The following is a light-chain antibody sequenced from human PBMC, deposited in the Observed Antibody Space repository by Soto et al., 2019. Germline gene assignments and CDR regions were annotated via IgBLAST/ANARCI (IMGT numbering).Light chain of an antibody. Sequence: LTQPHSVSESPGKTVIISCTRSSGAIASNSVQWYQQRPGSAPSTVIYEDNQRPSGVPDRFSGSTDGSSNSASLTISGLQTEDEADYYCQSYDSNTVVFGGGTKLTVL. J-gene: IGLJ2*01. CDR3: QSYDSNTVV. CDR2: EDN. CDR1: SGAIASNS. V-gene: IGLV6-57*04.